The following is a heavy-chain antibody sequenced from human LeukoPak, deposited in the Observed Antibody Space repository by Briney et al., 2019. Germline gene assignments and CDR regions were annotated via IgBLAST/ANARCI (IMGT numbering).Heavy chain of an antibody. J-gene: IGHJ5*02. CDR1: GVSIRSSSFY. D-gene: IGHD3-16*01. CDR3: ARAPIPYDRSRTDYRFDP. V-gene: IGHV4-39*07. Sequence: SETLSLTCTVSGVSIRSSSFYWGWIRQPPGKGLEWIGSIYYSGSTYYRPSLKSRVTISLDTSKSQFSLKLTSVTAADTAVYYCARAPIPYDRSRTDYRFDPWGQGTLVTVAS. CDR2: IYYSGST.